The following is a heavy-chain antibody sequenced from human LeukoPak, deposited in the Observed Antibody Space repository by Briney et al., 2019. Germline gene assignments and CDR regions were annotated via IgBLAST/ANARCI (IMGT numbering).Heavy chain of an antibody. CDR2: ISGSGGST. J-gene: IGHJ4*02. D-gene: IGHD1-26*01. V-gene: IGHV3-23*01. CDR1: GFTFSSYA. Sequence: GGSLRLSCAASGFTFSSYAMSWVRQAPGKGLEWVSAISGSGGSTYYADSVKGRFTISRDNSKNTLYLQMNSLRAEDTAVYYCANLLVWELLLTALDLHNDYWGQGTLVTVSS. CDR3: ANLLVWELLLTALDLHNDY.